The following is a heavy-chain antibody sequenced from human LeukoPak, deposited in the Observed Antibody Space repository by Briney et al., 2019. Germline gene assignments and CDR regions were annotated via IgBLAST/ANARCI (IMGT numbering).Heavy chain of an antibody. J-gene: IGHJ6*04. CDR1: GFTFSNAW. V-gene: IGHV3-11*04. CDR2: ISSSGSTI. Sequence: GGSLRLSCAASGFTFSNAWMSWVRQAPGKGLEWVSYISSSGSTIYYADSVKGRFTISRDNAKNSLYLQMNSLGAEDTAVYYCAELGITMIGGVWGKGTTVTIPS. D-gene: IGHD3-10*02. CDR3: AELGITMIGGV.